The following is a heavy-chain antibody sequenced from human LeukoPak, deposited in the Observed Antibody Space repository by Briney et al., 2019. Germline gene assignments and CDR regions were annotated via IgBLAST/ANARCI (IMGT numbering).Heavy chain of an antibody. V-gene: IGHV3-21*01. Sequence: GGSLRLSCAASGFTFSSYSMNWVRQAPGKGLEWVSSISSSSSYIYYADSVKGRFTISRDNAKNSLYLQMNSLRAEDTAVYYCARVAFDKSSYYDSSGYLWFDPWGQGTLVTVSS. CDR1: GFTFSSYS. J-gene: IGHJ5*02. CDR3: ARVAFDKSSYYDSSGYLWFDP. D-gene: IGHD3-22*01. CDR2: ISSSSSYI.